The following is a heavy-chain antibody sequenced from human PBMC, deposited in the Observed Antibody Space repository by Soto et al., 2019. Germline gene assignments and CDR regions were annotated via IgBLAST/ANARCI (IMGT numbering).Heavy chain of an antibody. Sequence: ASVKVSCKASGYSFTDHYMHWVRQAPGQGLEWLGWINPNTGVTHFAQKFQGWVTMTRDTSINTAYMELTRLKSDDTAVYYCASESVLYNWFDPWGQGTLVTVSS. CDR3: ASESVLYNWFDP. J-gene: IGHJ5*02. V-gene: IGHV1-2*04. D-gene: IGHD3-16*01. CDR1: GYSFTDHY. CDR2: INPNTGVT.